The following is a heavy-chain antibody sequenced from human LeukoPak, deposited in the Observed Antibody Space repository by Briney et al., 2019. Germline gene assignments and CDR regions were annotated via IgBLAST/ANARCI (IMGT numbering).Heavy chain of an antibody. CDR3: ARQGLNP. Sequence: SETLFLTCTVSGGSISSSTYYWGWIRQPPGKGLEWIGSIYYTGSTYYNPSPKSRVTISVDTSKNQFSLKLSSVTAADTAVYYCARQGLNPWGQGTLVTVSS. V-gene: IGHV4-39*01. CDR2: IYYTGST. CDR1: GGSISSSTYY. J-gene: IGHJ5*02.